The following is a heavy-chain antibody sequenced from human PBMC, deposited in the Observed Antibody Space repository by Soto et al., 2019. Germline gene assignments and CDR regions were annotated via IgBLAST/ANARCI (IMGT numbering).Heavy chain of an antibody. CDR3: ARDLTTVVTTREVTMFDP. CDR2: IIPILGIA. D-gene: IGHD4-17*01. J-gene: IGHJ5*02. CDR1: GGTFSSYT. V-gene: IGHV1-69*04. Sequence: SVKVSCKACGGTFSSYTISWVRQAPGQGLEWMGRIIPILGIANYAQKFQGRVTITADKSTSTAYMELSSLRSEDTAVYYCARDLTTVVTTREVTMFDPWGQGTLVTVSS.